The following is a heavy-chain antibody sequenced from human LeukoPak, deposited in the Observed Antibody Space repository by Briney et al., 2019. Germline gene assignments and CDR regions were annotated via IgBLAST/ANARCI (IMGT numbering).Heavy chain of an antibody. D-gene: IGHD3-22*01. J-gene: IGHJ4*02. V-gene: IGHV3-23*01. CDR3: AKSSYYDSSGYYREYYFDF. CDR2: ISDSGDST. CDR1: GFIFRSYT. Sequence: GGSLRLSCAASGFIFRSYTMNWVRQAPRKGLEWVSSISDSGDSTYYADSVKGRFTISRDNSKNTLYLQMNSLRDEDTAVYYCAKSSYYDSSGYYREYYFDFWGQGTLVTVSS.